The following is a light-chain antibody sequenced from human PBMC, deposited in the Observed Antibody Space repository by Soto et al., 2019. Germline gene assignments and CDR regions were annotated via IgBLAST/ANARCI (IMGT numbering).Light chain of an antibody. CDR1: SSNIGAGYD. J-gene: IGLJ3*02. CDR3: QSYDISLSGWV. CDR2: GNS. V-gene: IGLV1-40*01. Sequence: QSVLTQPPSVSGAPGQRVTISCTGSSSNIGAGYDVHWYQQLPGTAPKLLIYGNSNRPSGVPDRFSCSKSGTSASLAITGLRAEDEADYYCQSYDISLSGWVFGGGTKVTVL.